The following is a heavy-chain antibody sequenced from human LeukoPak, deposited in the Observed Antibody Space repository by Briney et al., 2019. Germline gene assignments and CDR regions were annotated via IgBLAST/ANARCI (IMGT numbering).Heavy chain of an antibody. CDR2: INPSGDST. CDR3: ATVVNFIAVADSFDY. Sequence: ASVKVSCKASGYSFTSYYMHWVRQAPGQGLEWMGIINPSGDSTSYAQRFQGRVTMTRDMSTSTDYMELSSLRSEDTAVYYCATVVNFIAVADSFDYWGQGTLVTVSS. V-gene: IGHV1-46*01. CDR1: GYSFTSYY. J-gene: IGHJ4*02. D-gene: IGHD6-19*01.